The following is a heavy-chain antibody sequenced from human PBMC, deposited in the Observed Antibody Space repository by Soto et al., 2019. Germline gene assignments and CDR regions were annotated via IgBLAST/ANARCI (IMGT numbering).Heavy chain of an antibody. CDR2: ISGSGIST. J-gene: IGHJ2*01. CDR3: AKAPAGPDCYFDL. V-gene: IGHV3-23*01. Sequence: PGGSLRLSCAASGFTFRSYAMSWVRQAPGKGLEWVSGISGSGISTHYAESVKGRFTVSRDNSKNTLYLQMNSLRAEDTAVYNYAKAPAGPDCYFDLWGGGTLFTVSS. CDR1: GFTFRSYA.